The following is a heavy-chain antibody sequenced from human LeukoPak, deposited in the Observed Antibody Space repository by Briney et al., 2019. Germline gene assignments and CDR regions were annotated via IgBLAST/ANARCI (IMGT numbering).Heavy chain of an antibody. Sequence: SETLSLTCTVSGGSISSYYWSWIRQPPGKGLEWIGYIYYSGSTNYNPSLKSRVTISVDTSKNQFSLKLSSVTAADTAVYYCARGVGYCSSTSCYGPLFDYWGQGTLVTVSS. CDR2: IYYSGST. CDR1: GGSISSYY. CDR3: ARGVGYCSSTSCYGPLFDY. D-gene: IGHD2-2*01. J-gene: IGHJ4*02. V-gene: IGHV4-59*01.